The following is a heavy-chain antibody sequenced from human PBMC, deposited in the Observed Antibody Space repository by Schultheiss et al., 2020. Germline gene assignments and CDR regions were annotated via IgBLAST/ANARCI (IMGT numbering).Heavy chain of an antibody. Sequence: ASVKVSCKASGSTFTGYYMHWVRQAPGQGLEWMGRINPNSGGTNYAQKFQGRVTMTRDTSISTAYMELSRLRSDDTAVYYCASIVVAEDDAFDIWGQGTMVTVSS. V-gene: IGHV1-2*06. CDR1: GSTFTGYY. D-gene: IGHD1-26*01. CDR3: ASIVVAEDDAFDI. CDR2: INPNSGGT. J-gene: IGHJ3*02.